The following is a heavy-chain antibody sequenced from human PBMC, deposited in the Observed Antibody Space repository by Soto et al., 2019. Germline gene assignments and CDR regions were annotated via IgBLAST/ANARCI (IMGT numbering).Heavy chain of an antibody. V-gene: IGHV1-69*02. J-gene: IGHJ6*02. CDR3: ASSFIAVAGTNGMDV. Sequence: QVQLVQSGAEVKKPGSSVKVSCKASGGTFSSYTISWVRQAPGQGREWMGRIIPILGIANYAQKFQGRDTITADKSTSTAYMELSSLRSEDTAVYYGASSFIAVAGTNGMDVWGQGTTVTVSS. CDR1: GGTFSSYT. CDR2: IIPILGIA. D-gene: IGHD6-19*01.